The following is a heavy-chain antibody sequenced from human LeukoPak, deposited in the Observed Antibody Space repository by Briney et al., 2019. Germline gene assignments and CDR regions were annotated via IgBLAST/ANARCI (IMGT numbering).Heavy chain of an antibody. J-gene: IGHJ6*03. Sequence: GGSLRLSCAASGFTFSSFSMNWVRQAPGKGLEWVSYISSSSSTIYYADSVKGRFTISRDNAKNSLYLQMNSLRAEDTAVYYCARVRDFWSGYYRYYYMDVWGKGTTVTVSS. CDR2: ISSSSSTI. D-gene: IGHD3-3*01. CDR3: ARVRDFWSGYYRYYYMDV. CDR1: GFTFSSFS. V-gene: IGHV3-48*04.